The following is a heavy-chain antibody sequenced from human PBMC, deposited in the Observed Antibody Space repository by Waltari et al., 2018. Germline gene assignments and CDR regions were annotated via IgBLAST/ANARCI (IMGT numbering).Heavy chain of an antibody. V-gene: IGHV4-34*01. CDR3: ARGPSLYSSSSAGIRNWFDP. Sequence: QVQLQQWGAGLLKPSETLSLTCAVYGGSFRGYYWSWIRQPPGTGLEWIGEINHSGSTNYNPSLKSRVTISVDTSKNQFSLKLSSVTAADTAVYYCARGPSLYSSSSAGIRNWFDPWGQGTLVTVSS. CDR2: INHSGST. J-gene: IGHJ5*02. D-gene: IGHD6-13*01. CDR1: GGSFRGYY.